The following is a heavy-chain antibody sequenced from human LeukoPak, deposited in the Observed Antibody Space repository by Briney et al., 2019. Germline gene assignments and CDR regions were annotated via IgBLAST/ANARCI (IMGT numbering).Heavy chain of an antibody. J-gene: IGHJ4*02. Sequence: GRSPRLSCAASGFTLYDFAMFWGPGAPGGGLGGVSGISWNSGSIGYADSVKGRFTISRDNAKDSLYLQMNSLRAEDTALYYCAKANHYGGYLDYWGQGTLVTVSS. D-gene: IGHD4-23*01. CDR3: AKANHYGGYLDY. CDR1: GFTLYDFA. V-gene: IGHV3-9*01. CDR2: ISWNSGSI.